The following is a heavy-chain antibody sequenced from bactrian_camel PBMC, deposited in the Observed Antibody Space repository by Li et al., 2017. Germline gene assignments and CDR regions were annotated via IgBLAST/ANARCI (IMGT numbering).Heavy chain of an antibody. CDR3: AAGSICGDSWWNYKY. CDR1: GYTDLRSRLC. D-gene: IGHD2*01. Sequence: VQLVESGGGSVQAGESLRLSCAASGYTDLRSRLCMGWFRQDPQNDEREGVATIDKDGRTTYGDDVKGRATISQDNTKNTVYLQMNSLKPEDTAMYYCAAGSICGDSWWNYKYWGQGTQVTVS. CDR2: IDKDGRT. V-gene: IGHV3S53*01. J-gene: IGHJ4*01.